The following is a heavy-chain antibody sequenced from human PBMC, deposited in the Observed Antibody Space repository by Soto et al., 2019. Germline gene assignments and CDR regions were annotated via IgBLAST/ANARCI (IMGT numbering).Heavy chain of an antibody. Sequence: ASVKVSCKASGYTFTSYGISWVRQAPGQGLEWMGWISAYNGNTNYAQKLQGRVTMTTDTSTSTAYMELRSLRSDDTAVYYCARLGYCISTSCYPLYYYGMDVWGQGTTVTVSS. CDR2: ISAYNGNT. CDR3: ARLGYCISTSCYPLYYYGMDV. V-gene: IGHV1-18*01. J-gene: IGHJ6*02. CDR1: GYTFTSYG. D-gene: IGHD2-2*01.